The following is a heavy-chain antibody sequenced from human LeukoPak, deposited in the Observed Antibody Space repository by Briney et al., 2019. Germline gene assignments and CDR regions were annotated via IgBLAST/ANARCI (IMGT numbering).Heavy chain of an antibody. Sequence: SETLSLTCSVSGVSVGSHVWSWVRQPAGKALEWIGRVSASGAISSNPYLNSRVTMSLDTSKTQFSLKLSSVTAADTAVYFCARAYCGGDCTAGGAFDIWGQGTMFTVSS. V-gene: IGHV4-4*07. CDR2: VSASGAI. CDR3: ARAYCGGDCTAGGAFDI. J-gene: IGHJ3*02. D-gene: IGHD2-21*01. CDR1: GVSVGSHV.